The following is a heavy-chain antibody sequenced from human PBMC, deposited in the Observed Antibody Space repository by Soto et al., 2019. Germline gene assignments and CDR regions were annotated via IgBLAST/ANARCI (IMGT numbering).Heavy chain of an antibody. Sequence: SETLSLTCTVSGGSISSGGYHWSWIRQHPGKGLEWIGYIYYTGSTYYNPSLKSRVTISVDKSKNQFSLKLSSVTAADTAVYYCARDCRSGYFDYWGQGTLVTVSS. CDR3: ARDCRSGYFDY. V-gene: IGHV4-31*03. CDR2: IYYTGST. J-gene: IGHJ4*02. D-gene: IGHD2-15*01. CDR1: GGSISSGGYH.